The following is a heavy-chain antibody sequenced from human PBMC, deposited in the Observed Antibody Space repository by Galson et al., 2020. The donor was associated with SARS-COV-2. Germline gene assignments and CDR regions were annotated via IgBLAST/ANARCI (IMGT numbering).Heavy chain of an antibody. CDR3: ARLSTVLDY. J-gene: IGHJ4*02. CDR1: GFTFSSYG. V-gene: IGHV3-30*03. D-gene: IGHD6-6*01. Sequence: GEFLKISCAASGFTFSSYGMHWVRQAPGKGLEWVAVISYDGSNKYYADSVKGRFTISRDNSKNTLYLQMNSLRAEDTAVYYCARLSTVLDYWGQGTLVTVSS. CDR2: ISYDGSNK.